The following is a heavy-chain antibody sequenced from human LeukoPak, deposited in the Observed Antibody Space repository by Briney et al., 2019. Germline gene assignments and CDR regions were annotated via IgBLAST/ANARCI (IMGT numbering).Heavy chain of an antibody. CDR1: GFTFSSYG. CDR3: ARDVREPSSYGMDV. D-gene: IGHD1-14*01. CDR2: ISYDGSNK. J-gene: IGHJ6*02. Sequence: GSLRLSCAASGFTFSSYGMHWVRQAPGKGLEWVAVISYDGSNKYYADSVKGRFTISRDNSKNTLYLQMNSLRAEDTAVYYCARDVREPSSYGMDVWGQGTTVTVSS. V-gene: IGHV3-30*03.